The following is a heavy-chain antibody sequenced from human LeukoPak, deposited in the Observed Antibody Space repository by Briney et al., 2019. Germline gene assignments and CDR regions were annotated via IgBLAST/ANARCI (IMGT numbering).Heavy chain of an antibody. CDR3: ARGADCSSTSCYGPEWAFDI. CDR1: GYTFTSYG. D-gene: IGHD2-2*01. CDR2: ISAYNGNT. Sequence: ASVKVSCKASGYTFTSYGISWVRQAPGQGLEWMGWISAYNGNTNYAQKLQGRVTMTTDTSTSTAYMELRSLRSDGTAVYYCARGADCSSTSCYGPEWAFDIWGQGTMVTVSS. J-gene: IGHJ3*02. V-gene: IGHV1-18*04.